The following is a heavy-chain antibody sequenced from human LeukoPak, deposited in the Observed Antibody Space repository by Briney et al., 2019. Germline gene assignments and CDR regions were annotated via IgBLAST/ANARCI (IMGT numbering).Heavy chain of an antibody. CDR1: GFTFSDYW. Sequence: VKLGGSLRLSCTASGFTFSDYWMTWVRQAPGKGPEWVANIKQDGSQRYYVDSVRGRFTISRDNAKNSLFLQMNGLRAEDTAVYYCARRGGSSSRRSPIDYWGQGTLVTVSS. V-gene: IGHV3-7*01. J-gene: IGHJ4*02. CDR2: IKQDGSQR. D-gene: IGHD6-6*01. CDR3: ARRGGSSSRRSPIDY.